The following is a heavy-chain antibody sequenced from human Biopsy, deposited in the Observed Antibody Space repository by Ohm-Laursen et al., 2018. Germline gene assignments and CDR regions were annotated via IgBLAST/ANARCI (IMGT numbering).Heavy chain of an antibody. CDR3: ARDYDTSGYYYVS. Sequence: SETLSLTCTVSGGSISNNNYYWGWIRQPPGKGLEWIGSIFYRGSTHYKPPLKSRVNISVDRSKNQFSLKLNYVTAADTAVYYCARDYDTSGYYYVSWGQGTLVTVSS. CDR2: IFYRGST. D-gene: IGHD3-22*01. V-gene: IGHV4-39*07. J-gene: IGHJ5*02. CDR1: GGSISNNNYY.